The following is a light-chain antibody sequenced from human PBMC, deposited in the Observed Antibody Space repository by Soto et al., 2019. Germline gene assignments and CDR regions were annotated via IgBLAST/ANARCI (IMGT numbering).Light chain of an antibody. J-gene: IGKJ2*01. Sequence: EIVLTQSPGTLSLSPGERATLSCRASQSIINKYLAWYQQKPGQAPRVLIHATSSRATGIPDRSSGSGSGTHFTLTISRLEPEDFAVYYCQHYGRSPYSFGQGTKLEIK. CDR1: QSIINKY. V-gene: IGKV3-20*01. CDR2: ATS. CDR3: QHYGRSPYS.